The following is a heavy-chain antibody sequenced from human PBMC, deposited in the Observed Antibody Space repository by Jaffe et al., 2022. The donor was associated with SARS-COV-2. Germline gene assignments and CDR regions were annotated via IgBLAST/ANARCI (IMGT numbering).Heavy chain of an antibody. CDR1: GYSFTTYW. CDR3: ARRSLYSSGWKDLYYHGLDV. J-gene: IGHJ6*02. V-gene: IGHV5-51*01. CDR2: ISPVDSET. Sequence: EVQLVQSGAEVKKPGESLKISCKGSGYSFTTYWIAWVRQMPGKGLEWMGIISPVDSETKYSPSFQGQVTISVDKSISTAYLQWSSLKASDTAIYYCARRSLYSSGWKDLYYHGLDVWGLGTTVAVSS. D-gene: IGHD6-19*01.